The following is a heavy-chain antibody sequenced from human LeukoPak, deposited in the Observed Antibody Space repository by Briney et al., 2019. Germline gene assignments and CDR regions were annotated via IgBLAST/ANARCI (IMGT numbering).Heavy chain of an antibody. CDR1: GGSISSYY. CDR2: IYYSGST. CDR3: ARMTN. Sequence: SETLSLTCTVSGGSISSYYWSWIRQPPGKGLEWIGYIYYSGSTNYNPSLKSRVTISVDTSKNQFSRKLSSVTAADTAVYYCARMTNWGQGTLVTVSS. V-gene: IGHV4-59*01. J-gene: IGHJ4*02.